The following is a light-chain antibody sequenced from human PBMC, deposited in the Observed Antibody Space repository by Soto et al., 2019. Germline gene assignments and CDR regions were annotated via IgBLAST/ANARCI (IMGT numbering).Light chain of an antibody. V-gene: IGKV3-15*01. Sequence: EIVMTQSPDNLSVSLGQGATLSCRASQPISRNLAWYQQKPGQAPRLLIYGASTRATDIPGTFSGGGSGTEFTLTISSLQSEDFAIYFCQQYNTWPRTFGQGTKVEVK. CDR1: QPISRN. J-gene: IGKJ1*01. CDR3: QQYNTWPRT. CDR2: GAS.